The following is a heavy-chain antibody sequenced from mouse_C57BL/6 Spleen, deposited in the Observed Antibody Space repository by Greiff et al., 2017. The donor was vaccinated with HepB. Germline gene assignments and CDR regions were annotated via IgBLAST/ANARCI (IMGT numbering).Heavy chain of an antibody. CDR3: AVCYGSSYPLYAMDY. CDR1: GYTFTSYW. D-gene: IGHD1-1*01. V-gene: IGHV1-55*01. CDR2: IYPGSGST. J-gene: IGHJ4*01. Sequence: QVQLQQPGAELVKPGASVKMSCKASGYTFTSYWITWVKQRPGQGLEWIGDIYPGSGSTNYNEKFKSKATLTVDTSSSTAYMQLSSLTSEDSAVYYCAVCYGSSYPLYAMDYWGQGTSVTVSS.